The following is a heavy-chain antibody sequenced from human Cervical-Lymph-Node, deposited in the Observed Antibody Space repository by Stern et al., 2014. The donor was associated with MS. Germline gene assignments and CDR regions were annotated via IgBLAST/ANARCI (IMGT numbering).Heavy chain of an antibody. Sequence: DQLVESGAEVRKPGASVKVSCKASGYTFTNYGISWVRQSPGQGLEWMGWINTSNGNTNYEQKFQGRVTMTTDTSTNTAYMELGSLRSDDAAVYFCAKLATYGDRDYWGQGTVVSVSS. CDR3: AKLATYGDRDY. J-gene: IGHJ4*02. D-gene: IGHD5-24*01. CDR2: INTSNGNT. V-gene: IGHV1-18*01. CDR1: GYTFTNYG.